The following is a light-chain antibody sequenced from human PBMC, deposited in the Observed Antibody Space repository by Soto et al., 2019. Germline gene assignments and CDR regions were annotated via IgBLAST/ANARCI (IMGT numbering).Light chain of an antibody. CDR2: QVS. CDR3: SLKTSSVTWV. Sequence: QSALTQPPSVSGSPGQSVTISCTGTSIDVGNFDLVSWYQQPPGTAPKLLIYQVSNWPSGVPDRFSGSQSGNTASLTISGLQAEDEADYYCSLKTSSVTWVFGGGTKVTVL. CDR1: SIDVGNFDL. V-gene: IGLV2-18*01. J-gene: IGLJ3*02.